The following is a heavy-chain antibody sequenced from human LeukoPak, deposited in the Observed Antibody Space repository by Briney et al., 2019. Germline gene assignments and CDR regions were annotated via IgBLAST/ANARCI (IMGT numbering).Heavy chain of an antibody. Sequence: SETLSLTCAVYGGSFSGYYWSWIRQSPGKGLEWIGEINHSGSTNYNPSFKSRVTISVDTSKNQFSLKLSSVTAADTAVYYCARDGTSGYDHYWYFDLWGRGTLVTVSS. CDR3: ARDGTSGYDHYWYFDL. CDR2: INHSGST. CDR1: GGSFSGYY. J-gene: IGHJ2*01. V-gene: IGHV4-34*01. D-gene: IGHD5-12*01.